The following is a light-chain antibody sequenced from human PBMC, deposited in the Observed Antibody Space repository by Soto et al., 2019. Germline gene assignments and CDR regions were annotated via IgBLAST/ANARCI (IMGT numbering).Light chain of an antibody. V-gene: IGLV2-14*01. J-gene: IGLJ3*02. Sequence: QSALTQPASVSGSPGQSITISCTGTSSDVGGYNYVSWYQQHPGKAPKLIIYEVSNRPSGVSNRFSGSKSGNTASLTISGLHAEDEADYYCSSFTSINAWVFGGGTKLTVL. CDR1: SSDVGGYNY. CDR3: SSFTSINAWV. CDR2: EVS.